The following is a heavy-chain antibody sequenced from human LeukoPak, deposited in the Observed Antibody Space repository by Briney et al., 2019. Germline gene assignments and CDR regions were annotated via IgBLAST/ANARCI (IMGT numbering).Heavy chain of an antibody. V-gene: IGHV4-34*01. CDR2: VNHSGST. CDR3: ASVGYSGYRSRFDY. Sequence: SETLSLTCAVHGGPFSGYSWNWIRQPPGMGLEWIGEVNHSGSTNYNPPLKSRVTISVDTAKNQFSLKLSSVTAADTSVYYCASVGYSGYRSRFDYWGQGTLVTVSS. CDR1: GGPFSGYS. D-gene: IGHD5-12*01. J-gene: IGHJ4*02.